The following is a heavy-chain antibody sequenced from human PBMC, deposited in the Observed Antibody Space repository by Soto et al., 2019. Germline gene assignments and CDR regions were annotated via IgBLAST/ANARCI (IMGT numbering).Heavy chain of an antibody. CDR3: ASGVEATSLSPPDI. D-gene: IGHD1-26*01. CDR2: ISAYNGNT. J-gene: IGHJ3*02. V-gene: IGHV1-18*01. Sequence: ASVKVSCKASGYTFTSNGISWVRQAPGQGLEWMGWISAYNGNTNYAQKLQGRVTMTTDTSTSTAYMELRSLRSDDTAVYYCASGVEATSLSPPDIWGQGTMVTVSS. CDR1: GYTFTSNG.